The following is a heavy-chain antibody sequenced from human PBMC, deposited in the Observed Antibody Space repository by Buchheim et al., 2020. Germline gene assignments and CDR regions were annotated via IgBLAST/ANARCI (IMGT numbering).Heavy chain of an antibody. CDR2: ISETGDNT. J-gene: IGHJ5*02. CDR1: GFTFSGYA. CDR3: AKQYLDVP. D-gene: IGHD1-20*01. V-gene: IGHV3-23*01. Sequence: EVQLLESGGGLVQPGGSLRLSCAASGFTFSGYAMNWVRQAPGKGLEWVSAISETGDNTHYADSVKGRFSISRDNSKNTLYLHMNSLRVEDTATYYCAKQYLDVPWGQGTL.